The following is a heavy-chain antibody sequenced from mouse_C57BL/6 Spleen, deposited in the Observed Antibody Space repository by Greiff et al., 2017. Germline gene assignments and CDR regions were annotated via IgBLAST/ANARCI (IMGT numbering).Heavy chain of an antibody. V-gene: IGHV1-69*01. CDR3: ARVLTYYGYSFDY. Sequence: QVQLQQPGAELVMPGASVKLSCKASGYTFTSYWMHWVKQRPGQGLEWIGEIDPSDSYTNYNQKFKGKSTLTVDKSSSTAYMQLSSLPSEDSAVYYCARVLTYYGYSFDYWGQGTILTVAS. CDR2: IDPSDSYT. J-gene: IGHJ2*01. D-gene: IGHD1-1*02. CDR1: GYTFTSYW.